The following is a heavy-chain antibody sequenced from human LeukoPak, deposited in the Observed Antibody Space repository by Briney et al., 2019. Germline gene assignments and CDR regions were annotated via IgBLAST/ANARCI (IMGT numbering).Heavy chain of an antibody. D-gene: IGHD6-13*01. V-gene: IGHV3-20*04. Sequence: PGGSLRLSCAASGFTFDDYGMSWVRQAPGKGLEWVSGINWNGGSTDYADSVKGRFTISRDNSKNTLYLQMNSLRAEDTAVYYCAKIGSSWYIAYFDYWGQGTLVTVSS. CDR1: GFTFDDYG. J-gene: IGHJ4*02. CDR3: AKIGSSWYIAYFDY. CDR2: INWNGGST.